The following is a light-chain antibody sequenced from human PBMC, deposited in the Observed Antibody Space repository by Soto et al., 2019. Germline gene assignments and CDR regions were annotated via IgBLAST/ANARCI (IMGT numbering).Light chain of an antibody. CDR1: QSVSSK. Sequence: MTPSPYTLSVSPRDRAALSCTASQSVSSKLAWYQQKPGQAPRLLIYGASTRATGIPARFSGSGSGTEFTLTISSLQSEDFAVYYCQQYNNWPITFGQGGRLDI. J-gene: IGKJ5*01. V-gene: IGKV3-15*01. CDR2: GAS. CDR3: QQYNNWPIT.